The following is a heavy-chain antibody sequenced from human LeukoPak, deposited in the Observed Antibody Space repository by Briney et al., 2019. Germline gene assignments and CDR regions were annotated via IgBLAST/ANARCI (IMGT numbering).Heavy chain of an antibody. Sequence: GGSLRLSCAASGLTFSDYSINWVRQAPGKGLEWVSSINPTSTSIYYADSVEGRFTISRDNARRSLYLQMNSLRAEDTAVYYCVRLRRNSDRGDYYYFYDYGGQGILVTVSS. V-gene: IGHV3-21*01. D-gene: IGHD3-22*01. J-gene: IGHJ4*02. CDR2: INPTSTSI. CDR3: VRLRRNSDRGDYYYFYDY. CDR1: GLTFSDYS.